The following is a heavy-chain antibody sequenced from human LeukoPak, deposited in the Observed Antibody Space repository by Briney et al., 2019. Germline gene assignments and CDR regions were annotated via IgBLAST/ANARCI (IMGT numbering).Heavy chain of an antibody. CDR1: GGSISSGGYS. D-gene: IGHD3-22*01. CDR3: ARDLGYYDSSGWGAFDI. V-gene: IGHV4-30-2*01. CDR2: IYHSGST. J-gene: IGHJ3*02. Sequence: SETLSLTCAVSGGSISSGGYSWSWIRQPPGKGLEWIGYIYHSGSTYYNPSLKSRVTISVDRSKNQFSLKLSSVTAADTAVYYCARDLGYYDSSGWGAFDIWGQGTMVTVSS.